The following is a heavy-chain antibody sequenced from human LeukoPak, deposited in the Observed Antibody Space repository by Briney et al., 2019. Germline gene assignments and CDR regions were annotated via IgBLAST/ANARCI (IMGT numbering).Heavy chain of an antibody. V-gene: IGHV3-33*06. Sequence: GGSLRLSXAASGFTFSSYGMHWVRQAPGKGLEWVAVIWYDGSNKYYADSVKGRFTISRDNSKNTLYLQMNSLRAEDTAVYYCAKDARSSTSCYANWGQGTLVTVSS. CDR1: GFTFSSYG. CDR2: IWYDGSNK. J-gene: IGHJ4*02. CDR3: AKDARSSTSCYAN. D-gene: IGHD2-2*01.